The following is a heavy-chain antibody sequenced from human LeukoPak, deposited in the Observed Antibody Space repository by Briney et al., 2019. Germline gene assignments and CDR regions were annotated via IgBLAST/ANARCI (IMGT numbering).Heavy chain of an antibody. CDR2: ISSSGSTI. J-gene: IGHJ6*03. V-gene: IGHV3-11*04. D-gene: IGHD3-10*01. Sequence: GGSLRLSCAASGFTFSDYYMSWIRQAPGKGLEWVSYISSSGSTIYYADSVKGRFTISRDNAKNSLYLQMNSLRAEDTAVYYCVRVPPLLWFGELSYYYYYMDVWGKGTTVTVSS. CDR1: GFTFSDYY. CDR3: VRVPPLLWFGELSYYYYYMDV.